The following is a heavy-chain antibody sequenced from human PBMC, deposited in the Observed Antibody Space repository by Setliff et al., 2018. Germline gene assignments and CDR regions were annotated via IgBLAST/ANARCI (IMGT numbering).Heavy chain of an antibody. V-gene: IGHV1-69*13. CDR2: IIPIFGTA. D-gene: IGHD3-3*01. CDR3: ASSRDYNFWSGYYSPLDY. Sequence: SVKVSCKASGYTFTSYAISWVRQAPGQGLEWMGGIIPIFGTANYAQKFQGRVTITADESASTAYMELSSLRSEDTAVYYCASSRDYNFWSGYYSPLDYWGQGTLVTVSS. J-gene: IGHJ4*02. CDR1: GYTFTSYA.